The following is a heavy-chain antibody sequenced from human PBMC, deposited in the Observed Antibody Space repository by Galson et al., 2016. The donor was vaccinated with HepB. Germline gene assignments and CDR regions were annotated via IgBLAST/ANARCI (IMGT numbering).Heavy chain of an antibody. CDR1: GYSIRDAYY. CDR3: ARESDFAHDLVDDH. D-gene: IGHD3/OR15-3a*01. CDR2: IYHRGTT. V-gene: IGHV4-38-2*02. J-gene: IGHJ4*02. Sequence: SETLSLTCAVSGYSIRDAYYWGWSRQPPGKGLEWIASIYHRGTTYYKASLKSRLSISIDTSKNQFSLKLTSVTAADTAVYYCARESDFAHDLVDDHWSPGTLVTVSS.